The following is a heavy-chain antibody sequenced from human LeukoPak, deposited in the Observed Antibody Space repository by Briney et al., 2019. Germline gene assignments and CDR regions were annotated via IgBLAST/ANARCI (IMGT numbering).Heavy chain of an antibody. CDR1: GFVFDDYD. V-gene: IGHV3-30*02. CDR2: IRSDGYHT. Sequence: GGSLRLSCGASGFVFDDYDMHWVRQAPGKGLEWVAFIRSDGYHTYYTDSVKGRFIITRDNFKNTLYLQMDSLRLEDMAVYYCAKPSGSGVDYWGRGTRVTVSS. J-gene: IGHJ4*02. CDR3: AKPSGSGVDY. D-gene: IGHD1-26*01.